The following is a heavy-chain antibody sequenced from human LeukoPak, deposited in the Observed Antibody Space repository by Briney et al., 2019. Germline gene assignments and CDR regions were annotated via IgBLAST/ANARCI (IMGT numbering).Heavy chain of an antibody. CDR1: GFTFSSYA. V-gene: IGHV3-23*01. J-gene: IGHJ6*02. CDR2: ISGSGGST. Sequence: GASLRLSGAASGFTFSSYAMSWVRQAPGKGLEWVSAISGSGGSTYYADSVKGRFTISRDNSKNTLYLQMNSLRAEDTAVYYCAKDSFARYQLLKDYYYGMDVWGQGTTVTVSS. CDR3: AKDSFARYQLLKDYYYGMDV. D-gene: IGHD2-2*01.